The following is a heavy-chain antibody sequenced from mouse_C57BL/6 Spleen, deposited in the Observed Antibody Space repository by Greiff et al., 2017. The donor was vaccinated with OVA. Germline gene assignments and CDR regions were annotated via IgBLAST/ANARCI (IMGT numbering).Heavy chain of an antibody. CDR3: TRRDYYGSSFYWYFDV. V-gene: IGHV1-15*01. CDR2: IDPETGGT. J-gene: IGHJ1*03. CDR1: GYTFTDYE. D-gene: IGHD1-1*01. Sequence: QVQLQQSGAELVRPGASVTLSCKASGYTFTDYEMHWVKQTPVHGLEWIGAIDPETGGTAYNQKFKGKAILTADKSSSTAYMELRSLTSEDSAVYYCTRRDYYGSSFYWYFDVWGTGTTVTVSS.